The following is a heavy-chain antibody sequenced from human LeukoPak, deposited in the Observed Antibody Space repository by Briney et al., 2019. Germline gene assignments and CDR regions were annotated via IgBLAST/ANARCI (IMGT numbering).Heavy chain of an antibody. D-gene: IGHD6-13*01. CDR3: ARGGGTAAGMTVDY. CDR2: ISPNSGDT. Sequence: ASVKVSCKASGYTFTGYYIHWVRQAPGQGLEWMGWISPNSGDTNYAQKFQAWVTMTRDTSISTAYIELSRLRSDDTAVYYCARGGGTAAGMTVDYWGQGTLVTVSS. V-gene: IGHV1-2*04. CDR1: GYTFTGYY. J-gene: IGHJ4*02.